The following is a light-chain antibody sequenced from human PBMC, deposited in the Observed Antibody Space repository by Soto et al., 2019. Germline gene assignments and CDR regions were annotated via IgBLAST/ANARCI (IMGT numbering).Light chain of an antibody. CDR3: CSYARGSTYV. CDR1: SSDVGNYNL. J-gene: IGLJ1*01. V-gene: IGLV2-23*02. Sequence: QSALTQPASVSGSPGQSITISCTGTSSDVGNYNLVSWYQQHPGKAPKLMIYEVTKRPSGVSNRFSGSKSGNTASLTISGLKAEDEADYYCCSYARGSTYVFATGTKLTV. CDR2: EVT.